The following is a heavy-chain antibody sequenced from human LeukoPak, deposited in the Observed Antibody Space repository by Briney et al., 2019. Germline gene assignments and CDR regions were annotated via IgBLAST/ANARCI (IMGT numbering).Heavy chain of an antibody. V-gene: IGHV3-23*01. CDR2: INNSGGRT. J-gene: IGHJ6*02. Sequence: GGSLRLSCAASGFTFSSHAMSWVRQAPGKGLEWVSGINNSGGRTYYADSVKGRFTISRDNSKNTLYLEMNSLRAEDTAVYYCAREYSYGYGFRYYYGMDVWGQGTTVTVSS. CDR1: GFTFSSHA. CDR3: AREYSYGYGFRYYYGMDV. D-gene: IGHD5-18*01.